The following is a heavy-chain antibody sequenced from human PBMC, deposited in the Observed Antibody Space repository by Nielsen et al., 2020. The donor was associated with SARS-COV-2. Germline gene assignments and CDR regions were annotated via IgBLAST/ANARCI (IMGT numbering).Heavy chain of an antibody. V-gene: IGHV3-30-3*01. CDR1: GFPFSSFA. CDR2: ISFDGSDE. D-gene: IGHD1-26*01. Sequence: GESLKISCAASGFPFSSFAMHWVRQAPGKGLEWVAVISFDGSDEYSADSVKSRFTISRDNAKNTLYLQMTSLRTEDTAVYYCAREDSWELLRTYDALDIWGQGTMVSVSS. CDR3: AREDSWELLRTYDALDI. J-gene: IGHJ3*02.